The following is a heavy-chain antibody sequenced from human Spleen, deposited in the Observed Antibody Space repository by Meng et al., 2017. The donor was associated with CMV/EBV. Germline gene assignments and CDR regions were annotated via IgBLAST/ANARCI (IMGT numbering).Heavy chain of an antibody. D-gene: IGHD2-2*01. CDR3: AREVEPSALYLSYYGMDV. J-gene: IGHJ6*02. CDR2: ISYDGSHE. V-gene: IGHV3-30*04. Sequence: GESLKIPWVASGFTFSSFAKHWVRQAPGKGLAWVAVISYDGSHEHYADSVKGRFTIFRNNAKKSLYVQMNNLRAEDTAVYYCAREVEPSALYLSYYGMDVWGQGTTVTVSS. CDR1: GFTFSSFA.